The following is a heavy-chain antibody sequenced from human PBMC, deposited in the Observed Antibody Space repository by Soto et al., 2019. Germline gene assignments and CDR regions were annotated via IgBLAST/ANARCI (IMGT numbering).Heavy chain of an antibody. D-gene: IGHD2-2*01. J-gene: IGHJ6*03. CDR3: ARHENQDIVVVPAAPYYMDV. CDR2: IYPGDSDT. Sequence: PGESLKISCKGSGYSFTSYWIGWVRQMPGKSLELMGIIYPGDSDTRYSPSFQGQVTISADKSISTAYLQWSSLKASDTAMYYCARHENQDIVVVPAAPYYMDVWGKGTTVTVSS. V-gene: IGHV5-51*01. CDR1: GYSFTSYW.